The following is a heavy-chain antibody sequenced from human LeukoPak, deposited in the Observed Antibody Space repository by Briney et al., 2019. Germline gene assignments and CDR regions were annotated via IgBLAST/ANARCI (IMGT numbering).Heavy chain of an antibody. J-gene: IGHJ6*02. Sequence: PGRSLRLTCTASGFTFSNYGMHWVRQAPGKGLEWVAVIWYDGSNKYYADSVKGRFTISRDNSKNTLYLQMNSPRAEDTAVYYCARKMDYGQYYYYGMDVWGQGTTVTVSS. CDR1: GFTFSNYG. CDR3: ARKMDYGQYYYYGMDV. CDR2: IWYDGSNK. D-gene: IGHD4-17*01. V-gene: IGHV3-33*08.